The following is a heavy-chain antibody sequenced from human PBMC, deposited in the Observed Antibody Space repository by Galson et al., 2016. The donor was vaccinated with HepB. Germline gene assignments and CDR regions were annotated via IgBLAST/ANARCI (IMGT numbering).Heavy chain of an antibody. J-gene: IGHJ2*01. D-gene: IGHD3-9*01. CDR2: IYWNDDK. V-gene: IGHV2-5*01. CDR3: AHRRATGSYWYLDL. CDR1: GFSLSTSGVG. Sequence: PALVKPTQTLTLTCTFSGFSLSTSGVGVGWIRQPPGKALEWLALIYWNDDKRYSPSLKSRLTITKDTSKNQVVLTMTNMDPVDTANYYGAHRRATGSYWYLDLWGRGTLVTVSS.